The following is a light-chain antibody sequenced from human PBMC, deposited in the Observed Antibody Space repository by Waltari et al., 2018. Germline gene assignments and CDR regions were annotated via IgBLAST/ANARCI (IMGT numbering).Light chain of an antibody. J-gene: IGKJ1*01. CDR2: DAS. Sequence: EIVLTRSPGTLSSSPGERVTLSCRASQSVTRTLAWYQQKPGQAPRLLIYDASTRATGIPDRFSGSGSGTDFSLTISRLEPEDFAVYYCQKYGTLPATFGQGTKVEIK. CDR3: QKYGTLPAT. CDR1: QSVTRT. V-gene: IGKV3-20*01.